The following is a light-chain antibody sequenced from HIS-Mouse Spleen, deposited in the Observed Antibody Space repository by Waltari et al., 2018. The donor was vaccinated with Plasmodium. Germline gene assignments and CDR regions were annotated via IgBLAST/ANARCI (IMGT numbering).Light chain of an antibody. V-gene: IGLV2-14*03. J-gene: IGLJ1*01. CDR3: SSYTSSSTLDV. Sequence: QSALTQPASVSGSPGQSITISCTGTSSDVGGYNYVSWYQQHPGKAPKLMIYDVSNRPLGVSNRFSGSKSGNTASLTISGLQAEDEAYYYCSSYTSSSTLDVFGTGTKVTVL. CDR1: SSDVGGYNY. CDR2: DVS.